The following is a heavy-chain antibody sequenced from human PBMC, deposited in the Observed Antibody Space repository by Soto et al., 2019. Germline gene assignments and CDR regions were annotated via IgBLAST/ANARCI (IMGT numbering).Heavy chain of an antibody. V-gene: IGHV4-59*08. Sequence: PSETLSLTCTVSGGSTDSLYWSWVRQPPGKGLEWIGYVSYSGSTTYNPSLKSRVIVSIDTSKNQFSLKLTSVTAADTAVYYCARQGYYDLLSGYYLFDPWGQGTLVTVSS. CDR1: GGSTDSLY. CDR3: ARQGYYDLLSGYYLFDP. J-gene: IGHJ5*02. D-gene: IGHD3-3*01. CDR2: VSYSGST.